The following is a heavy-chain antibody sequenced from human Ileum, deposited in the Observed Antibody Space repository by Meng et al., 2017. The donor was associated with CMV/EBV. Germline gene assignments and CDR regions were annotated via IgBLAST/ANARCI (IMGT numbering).Heavy chain of an antibody. J-gene: IGHJ6*02. CDR2: ITHGGAT. D-gene: IGHD1-26*01. CDR3: ATGGVEPSKCCMDV. V-gene: IGHV4-34*01. Sequence: GSLRLSCAVHGGSFNDYYWSWLRQAPGKGLEWIGEITHGGATNYNPSLRGRVTMSVETSDNHFSLRLTSVIAADTAVYYCATGGVEPSKCCMDVWGQGTTVTVSS. CDR1: GGSFNDYY.